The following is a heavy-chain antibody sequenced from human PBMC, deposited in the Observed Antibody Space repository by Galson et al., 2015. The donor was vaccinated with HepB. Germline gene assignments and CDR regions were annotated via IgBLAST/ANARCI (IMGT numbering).Heavy chain of an antibody. J-gene: IGHJ4*02. CDR2: IKYDGSEK. CDR1: GFAFDRSW. V-gene: IGHV3-7*01. D-gene: IGHD6-13*01. CDR3: ARGGYTSSWYWGN. Sequence: SLRLSCAASGFAFDRSWMTWVRQAPGQGLEWVANIKYDGSEKYYVDSVKGRFTISRDNAMNSLYLHMNSLRAEDTAVYFCARGGYTSSWYWGNWGQGTLVTVSS.